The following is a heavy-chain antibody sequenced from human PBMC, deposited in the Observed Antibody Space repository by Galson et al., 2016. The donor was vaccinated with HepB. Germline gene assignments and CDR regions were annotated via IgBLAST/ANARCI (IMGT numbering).Heavy chain of an antibody. CDR1: GGSISSGGYY. J-gene: IGHJ6*02. CDR3: ARDGDSGGYYGMDV. Sequence: TLSLTCTVSGGSISSGGYYWSWICHHPGKGLEWIGYIYYSGSTYYNPSLKSRVAMSVDMSKNQFSLNLTSVTAADTAVYYCARDGDSGGYYGMDVWGQGTPVTVSS. D-gene: IGHD3-10*01. CDR2: IYYSGST. V-gene: IGHV4-31*03.